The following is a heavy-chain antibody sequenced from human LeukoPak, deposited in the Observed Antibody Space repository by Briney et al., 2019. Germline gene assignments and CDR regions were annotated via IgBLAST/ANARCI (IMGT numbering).Heavy chain of an antibody. V-gene: IGHV3-21*01. CDR2: ISSSSSYI. CDR3: ARQMVVTAIGGFFDY. D-gene: IGHD2-21*02. J-gene: IGHJ4*02. CDR1: GFTFSSYS. Sequence: GGSLRLSCAASGFTFSSYSMNWVRQAPGKGLEWVSSISSSSSYIYYADSVKGRFTISRDNAKNSLYLQMNSLRAEDTAVYYCARQMVVTAIGGFFDYWGQGTLVTVSS.